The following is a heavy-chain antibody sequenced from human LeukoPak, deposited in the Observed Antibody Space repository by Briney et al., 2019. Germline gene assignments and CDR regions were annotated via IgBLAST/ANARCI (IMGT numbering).Heavy chain of an antibody. V-gene: IGHV4-39*07. D-gene: IGHD5-18*01. CDR2: IYYSGST. CDR3: ARDSFRGYSYGQGWFDP. Sequence: SETLSPTCTVSGGSISSSSYYWGWIRQPPGKGLEWIGSIYYSGSTYYNPSLKSRVTISVDTSKNQFSLKLSSVTAADTAVYYCARDSFRGYSYGQGWFDPWGQGTLVTVSS. CDR1: GGSISSSSYY. J-gene: IGHJ5*02.